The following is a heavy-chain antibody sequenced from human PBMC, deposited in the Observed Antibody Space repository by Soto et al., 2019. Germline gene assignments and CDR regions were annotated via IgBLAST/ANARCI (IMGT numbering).Heavy chain of an antibody. CDR1: GYTFTSYA. CDR2: INAGNGNT. CDR3: ARIQLWLRFAAFDI. D-gene: IGHD5-18*01. J-gene: IGHJ3*02. Sequence: ASVKVSCKASGYTFTSYAMHWVRQAPGQRLEWMGWINAGNGNTKYSQKFQGRVTITRDTSASTAYMELSSLRSEDTAVYYCARIQLWLRFAAFDIWDQGTMVTVSS. V-gene: IGHV1-3*01.